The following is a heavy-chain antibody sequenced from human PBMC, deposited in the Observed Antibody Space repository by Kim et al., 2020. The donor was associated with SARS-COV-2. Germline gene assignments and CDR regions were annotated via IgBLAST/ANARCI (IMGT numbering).Heavy chain of an antibody. D-gene: IGHD5-18*01. CDR2: IYSGGST. Sequence: GGSLRLSCAASGFTVSSNYMSWVRQAPGKGLEWVSVIYSGGSTYYADSVKGRFTISRDNSKNTLYLQMNSLRAEDTAVYYCARWRRSIQLWLQDYGMDVWGQGTTVTVSS. V-gene: IGHV3-53*01. J-gene: IGHJ6*02. CDR3: ARWRRSIQLWLQDYGMDV. CDR1: GFTVSSNY.